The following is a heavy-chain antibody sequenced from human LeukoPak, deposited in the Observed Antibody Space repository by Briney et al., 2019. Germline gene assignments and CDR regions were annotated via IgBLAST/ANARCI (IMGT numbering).Heavy chain of an antibody. CDR3: AGDSGDY. CDR1: GYTFSNYG. J-gene: IGHJ4*02. Sequence: ASVKVSCKASGYTFSNYGISWVRQAPGQGLEWVGWIRGDNGNTNYAQKLQGRVTMTTDTSTSTAYMELSSLRSEDTAVYYCAGDSGDYWGQGTLVTVSS. V-gene: IGHV1-18*01. D-gene: IGHD3-10*01. CDR2: IRGDNGNT.